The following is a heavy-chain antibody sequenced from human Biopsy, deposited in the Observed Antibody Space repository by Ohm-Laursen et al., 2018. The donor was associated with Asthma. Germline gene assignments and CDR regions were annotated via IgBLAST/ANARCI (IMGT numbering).Heavy chain of an antibody. CDR2: ITRSAGRT. D-gene: IGHD1-1*01. CDR3: VRDGTDDAFDI. V-gene: IGHV3-23*01. Sequence: GQTLSLTCAASGFTFSNAWMSWVRQAPGKGLEWVSAITRSAGRTDYADSVKGRFTISRDNSKNTLDLQMNSLREEDTAVYYCVRDGTDDAFDIWGQGTTVTVSS. J-gene: IGHJ3*02. CDR1: GFTFSNAW.